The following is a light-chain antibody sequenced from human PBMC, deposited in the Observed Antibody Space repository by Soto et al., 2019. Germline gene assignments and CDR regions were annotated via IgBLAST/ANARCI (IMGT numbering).Light chain of an antibody. J-gene: IGKJ4*01. V-gene: IGKV3-11*01. CDR3: QQHTNWPLT. CDR1: QSVSSN. CDR2: DAS. Sequence: EIVLIQSPATLSLSPGERATLSCRASQSVSSNLAWYHQNPGQAPNLLIFDASKRATGIPARFSGSGSGTDFTLTISSLETEDFAVYYCQQHTNWPLTFGGGTKVDIK.